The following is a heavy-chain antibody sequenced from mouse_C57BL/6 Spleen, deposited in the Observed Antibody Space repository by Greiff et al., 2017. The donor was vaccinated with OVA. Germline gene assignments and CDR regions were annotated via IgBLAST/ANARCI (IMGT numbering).Heavy chain of an antibody. J-gene: IGHJ4*01. V-gene: IGHV5-4*01. CDR1: GFTFSSYA. Sequence: EVQLKESGGGLVKPGGSLKLSCAASGFTFSSYAMSWVRQTPEKRLEWVATISDGGSYTYYPDNVKGRFTISRDNAKNNLYLQMSHLKSEDTAMYYCAREGRYYAMDYWGQGTSVTVSS. CDR3: AREGRYYAMDY. CDR2: ISDGGSYT. D-gene: IGHD3-3*01.